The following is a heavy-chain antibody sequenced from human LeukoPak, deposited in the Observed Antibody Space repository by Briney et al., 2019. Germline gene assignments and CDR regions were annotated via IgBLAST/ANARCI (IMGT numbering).Heavy chain of an antibody. CDR2: ISYDGSNK. D-gene: IGHD3-16*01. Sequence: PRGSLRLSCAASGFTFSSYGMHWVRQAPGKGLEWVAVISYDGSNKYYADSVKGRFTISRDNSKNTLYLQMNSLRAEDTAVYYCARSPFTSDYYFDYWGQGTLVTVSS. J-gene: IGHJ4*02. CDR1: GFTFSSYG. CDR3: ARSPFTSDYYFDY. V-gene: IGHV3-30*03.